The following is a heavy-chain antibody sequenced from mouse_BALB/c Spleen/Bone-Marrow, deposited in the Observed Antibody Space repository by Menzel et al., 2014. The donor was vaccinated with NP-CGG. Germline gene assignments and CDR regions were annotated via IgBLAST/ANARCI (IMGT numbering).Heavy chain of an antibody. CDR3: TRSYYGNYFDV. V-gene: IGHV1S81*02. Sequence: QVQLQQPGAELVKPGASVKLSCKASGYTFTSYYMYWVKQRPGQGLEWIGEINPSNGGTNFNEKFKSKATLTVDKSSSTAYMQLSSLTSEDSAAYYCTRSYYGNYFDVWGAGTTVTVSS. CDR2: INPSNGGT. J-gene: IGHJ1*01. CDR1: GYTFTSYY. D-gene: IGHD2-1*01.